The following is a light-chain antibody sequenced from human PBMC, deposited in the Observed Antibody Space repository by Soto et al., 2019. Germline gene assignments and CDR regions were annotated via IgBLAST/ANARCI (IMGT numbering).Light chain of an antibody. CDR2: DVN. V-gene: IGLV2-11*01. J-gene: IGLJ3*02. CDR1: SSNIGAYNR. Sequence: QSALTQPRSVSGSPGQSVAISCTGTSSNIGAYNRVSWHQQHPGKAPKLIIYDVNKRPSGVPDRFSGSKSGNTASLTISGLQAGDEADYYCCSNAGDYPWMFGGGTKVTVL. CDR3: CSNAGDYPWM.